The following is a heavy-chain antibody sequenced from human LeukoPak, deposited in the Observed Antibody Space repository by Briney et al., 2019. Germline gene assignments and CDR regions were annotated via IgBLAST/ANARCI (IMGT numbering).Heavy chain of an antibody. CDR2: IIPILGIA. Sequence: GASVKVSCKASGYTFTSYAISWVRQAPGQGLEWMGRIIPILGIANYAQKFQGRVTITADKSTSTAYMELSSLRSEDTAVYYCARTPIASLVDLTRDFDYWGQGTLVTVSS. D-gene: IGHD3-3*01. J-gene: IGHJ4*02. V-gene: IGHV1-69*04. CDR3: ARTPIASLVDLTRDFDY. CDR1: GYTFTSYA.